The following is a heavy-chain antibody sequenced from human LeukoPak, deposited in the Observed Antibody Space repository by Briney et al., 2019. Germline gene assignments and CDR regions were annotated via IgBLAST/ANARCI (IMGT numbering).Heavy chain of an antibody. CDR3: AKGYKTQRGPLNDAFDI. V-gene: IGHV3-30*02. CDR1: GFTFSSYG. J-gene: IGHJ3*02. CDR2: IWYGGSNK. Sequence: GGSLRLSCAASGFTFSSYGMHWVRQAPGKGLEWVAVIWYGGSNKYYADSVKGRFTISRDNSKNTLYLQMNSLRAEDTAVYYCAKGYKTQRGPLNDAFDIWGQGTMVTVSS. D-gene: IGHD1-14*01.